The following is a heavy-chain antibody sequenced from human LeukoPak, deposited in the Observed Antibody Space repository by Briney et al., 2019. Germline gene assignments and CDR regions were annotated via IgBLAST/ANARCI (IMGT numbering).Heavy chain of an antibody. CDR3: AKGGDIVVVVAATLSY. CDR1: GFTFRCYA. J-gene: IGHJ4*02. V-gene: IGHV3-23*01. D-gene: IGHD2-15*01. Sequence: GGPLRLYCAVSGFTFRCYAMIGLRQARGRGLEWVSAISGSGGSTYYADSVKGRFTISRDNSKNTLYLQMNSLRAEDTALYYCAKGGDIVVVVAATLSYWGQGTLVTVSS. CDR2: ISGSGGST.